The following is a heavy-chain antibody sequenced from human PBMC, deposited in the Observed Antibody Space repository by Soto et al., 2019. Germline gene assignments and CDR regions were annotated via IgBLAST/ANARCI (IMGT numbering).Heavy chain of an antibody. V-gene: IGHV4-31*03. J-gene: IGHJ3*02. CDR2: IYYSGST. CDR3: AREVATKAGRGAFDI. CDR1: GGSISSGGYY. D-gene: IGHD5-12*01. Sequence: SETLSLTCTVSGGSISSGGYYWSWIRQHPGKGLEWIGYIYYSGSTYYNPSLKSRVTISVDTSKNQFSLKLSSVTAADTAVYYCAREVATKAGRGAFDIWGQGTMVTVSS.